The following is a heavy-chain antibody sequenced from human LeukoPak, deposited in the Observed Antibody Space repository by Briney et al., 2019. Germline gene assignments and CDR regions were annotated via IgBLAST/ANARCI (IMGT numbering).Heavy chain of an antibody. J-gene: IGHJ4*02. CDR1: GGSFSSYY. CDR2: INHSGST. Sequence: SETLSLTCAVYGGSFSSYYWSWIRQPPGKGLEWIGEINHSGSTNYNPSLKSRVTISVDTSKNQFSLKLSSVTAADTAVYYCARGGGDCSSTSCYPYYFDYWGQGTLVTVSS. V-gene: IGHV4-34*01. D-gene: IGHD2-2*01. CDR3: ARGGGDCSSTSCYPYYFDY.